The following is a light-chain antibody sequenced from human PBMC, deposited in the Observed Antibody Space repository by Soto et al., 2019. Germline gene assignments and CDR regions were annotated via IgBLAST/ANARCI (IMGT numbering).Light chain of an antibody. CDR3: QQGKSFPLP. J-gene: IGKJ4*01. V-gene: IGKV1-12*01. CDR1: QGLSRW. Sequence: DIQMTQSPSSVSASVGDRITITCRASQGLSRWLAWYQQKPGKAPKLLIYDIFNLQSGVPSRFSGSGSGTDFSLTINSLQPEDFGTYYCQQGKSFPLPFGGGTKVEI. CDR2: DIF.